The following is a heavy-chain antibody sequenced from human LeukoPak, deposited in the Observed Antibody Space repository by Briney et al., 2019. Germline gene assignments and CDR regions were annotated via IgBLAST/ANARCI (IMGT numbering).Heavy chain of an antibody. CDR2: FSGNGKTT. V-gene: IGHV3-43*01. D-gene: IGHD3-3*01. J-gene: IGHJ5*01. CDR1: GFTFRAYT. CDR3: AKEGGTMFFDS. Sequence: GGSLRLSCAASGFTFRAYTMHWFRQAPGKGLEWVSLFSGNGKTTYYADSVKGRFTISRDNSKNSQYLQMNSLESDDTALYYCAKEGGTMFFDSWGQGTLVTVSS.